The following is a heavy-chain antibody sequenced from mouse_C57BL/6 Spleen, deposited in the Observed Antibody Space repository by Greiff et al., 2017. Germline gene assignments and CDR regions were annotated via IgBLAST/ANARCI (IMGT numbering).Heavy chain of an antibody. Sequence: QVQLQQSGAELVKPGASVKISCKASGYAFSSSWMNWVKQRPGKGLEWIGQIYPGDGDTNYNGKFKGKATLTADKSSSTAYMQLSSLTSEDSAVYFCARSRGTGWYFDVWGTGTTVTVSS. V-gene: IGHV1-80*01. CDR2: IYPGDGDT. CDR1: GYAFSSSW. J-gene: IGHJ1*03. CDR3: ARSRGTGWYFDV. D-gene: IGHD4-1*01.